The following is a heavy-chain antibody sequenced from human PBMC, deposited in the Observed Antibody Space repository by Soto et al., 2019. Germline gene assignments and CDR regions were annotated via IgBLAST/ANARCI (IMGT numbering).Heavy chain of an antibody. V-gene: IGHV3-30*18. CDR3: AKVGAVAGTLDY. J-gene: IGHJ4*02. CDR1: GFTFSSYG. D-gene: IGHD6-19*01. CDR2: ISYDGSNK. Sequence: QVQLVESGGGVVQPGRSLRLSCAASGFTFSSYGMHWVRQAPGKGLEWVAVISYDGSNKYYADSVKSRLTLSRDNSKNTLYLQMHRLRAEDTAVYYCAKVGAVAGTLDYWGQGTLVTVSS.